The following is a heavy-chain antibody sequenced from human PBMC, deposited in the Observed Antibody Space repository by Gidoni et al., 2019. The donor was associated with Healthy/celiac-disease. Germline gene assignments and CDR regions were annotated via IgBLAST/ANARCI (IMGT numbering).Heavy chain of an antibody. CDR3: TRQESGGWYFDL. Sequence: EVQLVESGGGLVQPGGSLKLPCAASGFTFRGSAMHWVRQASGKGLEWVGRIRSKANSYATAYAASVKGRFTISRDDSKNTAYLQMNSLKTEDTAVYYCTRQESGGWYFDLWGRGTLVTVSS. J-gene: IGHJ2*01. D-gene: IGHD3-10*01. V-gene: IGHV3-73*02. CDR2: IRSKANSYAT. CDR1: GFTFRGSA.